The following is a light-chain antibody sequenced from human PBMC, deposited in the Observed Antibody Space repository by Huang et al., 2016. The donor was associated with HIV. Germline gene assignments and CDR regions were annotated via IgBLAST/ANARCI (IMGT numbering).Light chain of an antibody. V-gene: IGKV3-20*01. CDR2: GAS. CDR3: QQYGNSLFT. Sequence: EIVLTQSPGTLSLSPGERATLSCRASQSVSSSYLAWYQQKPGQSPRLLIEGASARATGIPDRFSGSGSGTDFTLNISRLEPEDFAVYFCQQYGNSLFTFGPGTKVDVK. J-gene: IGKJ3*01. CDR1: QSVSSSY.